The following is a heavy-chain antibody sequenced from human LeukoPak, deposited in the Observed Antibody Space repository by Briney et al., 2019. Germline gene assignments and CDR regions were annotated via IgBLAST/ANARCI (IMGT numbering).Heavy chain of an antibody. Sequence: ASVKVSCKVSGYTLTELSMHWVRQAPGKGLEWMGGFDPEDGETIYAQKFQGRVTMTEDTSTDTAYMELSSLRSEDTAVCYCATDYYDSSGLFQHWGQGTLVTVSS. D-gene: IGHD3-22*01. CDR1: GYTLTELS. CDR3: ATDYYDSSGLFQH. V-gene: IGHV1-24*01. CDR2: FDPEDGET. J-gene: IGHJ1*01.